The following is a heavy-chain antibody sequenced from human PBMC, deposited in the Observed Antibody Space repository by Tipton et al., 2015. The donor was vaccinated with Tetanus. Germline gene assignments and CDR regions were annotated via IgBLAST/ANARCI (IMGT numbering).Heavy chain of an antibody. Sequence: QLVQSGPEVKKPGESLKISCKGSGYSFTSYWIGWVRQMPGKGLEWMGIIYPGDSNTRYSPSFQGQVTISADKSISTAYLQWSSLKASDTAMYYCARHAGATVYYYYMDVWGKGPTVPVSS. CDR2: IYPGDSNT. J-gene: IGHJ6*03. V-gene: IGHV5-51*01. D-gene: IGHD1-26*01. CDR3: ARHAGATVYYYYMDV. CDR1: GYSFTSYW.